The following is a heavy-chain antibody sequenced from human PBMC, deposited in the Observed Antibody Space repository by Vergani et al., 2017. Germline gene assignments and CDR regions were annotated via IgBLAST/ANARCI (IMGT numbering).Heavy chain of an antibody. Sequence: QVQLQESGPGLVKPSQTLSLTCTVSGGSISSGDYYWSWIRQPPGKGLEWIGYIYYSGSTYYNPSLKSRVTISVDTSKNQFSLKLSSVTAADTAVYDCARNGNNDSSGYYYGFDYWGQGTLVTVSS. CDR1: GGSISSGDYY. CDR2: IYYSGST. J-gene: IGHJ4*02. D-gene: IGHD3-22*01. CDR3: ARNGNNDSSGYYYGFDY. V-gene: IGHV4-30-4*01.